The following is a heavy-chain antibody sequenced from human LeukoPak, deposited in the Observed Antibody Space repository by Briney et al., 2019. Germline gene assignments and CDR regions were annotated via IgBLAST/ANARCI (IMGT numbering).Heavy chain of an antibody. CDR3: ARGGSGSYYRGFDY. D-gene: IGHD3-10*01. Sequence: PSQTLSLTRAASGGSISSGGYSWSWIRQPPGKGLEWIGYIYHSGSTYYNPSLRSRVTISVDRSKNQFSLKLSSVTAADTAVYYCARGGSGSYYRGFDYWGQGTLVTVSS. CDR2: IYHSGST. J-gene: IGHJ4*02. CDR1: GGSISSGGYS. V-gene: IGHV4-30-2*01.